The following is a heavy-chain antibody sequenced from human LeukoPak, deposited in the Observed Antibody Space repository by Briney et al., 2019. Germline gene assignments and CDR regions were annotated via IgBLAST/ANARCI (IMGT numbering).Heavy chain of an antibody. CDR2: INIGNGNT. CDR3: ARRLGRSFDY. V-gene: IGHV1-3*04. D-gene: IGHD2-21*01. CDR1: GYTFVNHA. Sequence: ASVKVSCKASGYTFVNHAIHWVRQAPGQRLEWMGWINIGNGNTKYSQNFQGRITITRDTSATTAYMDLSSLRSEDTAMYYCARRLGRSFDYWGQGTLVTVSS. J-gene: IGHJ4*02.